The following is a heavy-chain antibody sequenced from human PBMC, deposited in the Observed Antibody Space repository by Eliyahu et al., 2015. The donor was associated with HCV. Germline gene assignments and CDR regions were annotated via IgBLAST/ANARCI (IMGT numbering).Heavy chain of an antibody. J-gene: IGHJ4*02. CDR1: GFPFGDYA. CDR2: IRSKXYGGTT. D-gene: IGHD3-22*01. Sequence: EVQLVESGGGLVKPGRSLTLSXTASGFPFGDYAXTWFRQAPGKGLEAVGFIRSKXYGGTTEYAASVKGRFTISRDDSKSIAYLQMNSLKTEDTAVYYCARDPSAITMRQRHDYWGQGTLVTVSS. CDR3: ARDPSAITMRQRHDY. V-gene: IGHV3-49*05.